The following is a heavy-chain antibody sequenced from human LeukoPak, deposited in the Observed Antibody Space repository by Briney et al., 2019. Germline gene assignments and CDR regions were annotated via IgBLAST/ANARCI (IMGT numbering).Heavy chain of an antibody. CDR2: MNPNSGNT. D-gene: IGHD4-17*01. Sequence: GASVKVSCKASGYTFTSYDINWVRQATGQGLEWIGWMNPNSGNTGYAQKFQGRVTMTRNTSISTAYMELSSLRSEDTAVYYCARGRAGGNRLRKTYYFDYWGQGTLVTVSS. V-gene: IGHV1-8*01. CDR3: ARGRAGGNRLRKTYYFDY. J-gene: IGHJ4*02. CDR1: GYTFTSYD.